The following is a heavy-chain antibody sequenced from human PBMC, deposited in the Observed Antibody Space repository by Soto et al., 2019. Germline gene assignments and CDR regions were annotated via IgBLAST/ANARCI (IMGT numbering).Heavy chain of an antibody. CDR2: IYYSGST. D-gene: IGHD4-17*01. J-gene: IGHJ6*02. CDR1: GGSISSGGYY. V-gene: IGHV4-31*03. Sequence: PSETLSLTCTVSGGSISSGGYYWSWIRQHPGKGLEWIGYIYYSGSTYYNPSLKSRVTISVDTSKNQFSLKLSSVTAADPSVYYCARDGTVTTDYYGMDVWGQGTTVTVSS. CDR3: ARDGTVTTDYYGMDV.